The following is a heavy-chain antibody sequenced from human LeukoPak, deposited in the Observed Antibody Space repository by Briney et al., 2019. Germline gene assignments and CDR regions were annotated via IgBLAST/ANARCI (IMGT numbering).Heavy chain of an antibody. CDR1: GGSISSHY. CDR2: IHYSGFT. J-gene: IGHJ4*02. D-gene: IGHD6-13*01. Sequence: SETLSLTCTVSGGSISSHYWTWIRQPPGKALEWIGYIHYSGFTNYNPSLTSRVTISLDTSKNQFSVKLTSVTAADTAVYYCARLAGGSSWYGYFDYWGQGTLVTVSS. CDR3: ARLAGGSSWYGYFDY. V-gene: IGHV4-59*11.